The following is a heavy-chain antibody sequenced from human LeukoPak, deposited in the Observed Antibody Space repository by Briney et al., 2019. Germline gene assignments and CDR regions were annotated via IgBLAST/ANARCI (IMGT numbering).Heavy chain of an antibody. J-gene: IGHJ4*02. CDR1: GGSISSYY. Sequence: KPSETLSLTCTVSGGSISSYYWGWIRQPPGKGLEWIGSIYYSGSTYYNPSLKSRVTISVDTSKNQFSLKLSSVTAADTAVYYCARLGDGYNQGYWGQGTLVTVSS. CDR2: IYYSGST. CDR3: ARLGDGYNQGY. V-gene: IGHV4-39*01. D-gene: IGHD5-24*01.